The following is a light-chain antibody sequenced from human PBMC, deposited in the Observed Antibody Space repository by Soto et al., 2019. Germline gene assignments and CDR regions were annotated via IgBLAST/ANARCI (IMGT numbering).Light chain of an antibody. V-gene: IGKV1-39*01. CDR2: AAS. CDR3: KHTYSTPLT. Sequence: DIQMTHSPSPLSASVGDRVTITCRSSQSISSYVNWYQQKPGIAPRLLIFAASNLQTGVPSRFSGSGSGTDFTLTISSLQPEDFGTYFCKHTYSTPLTFGPGNKVDIX. CDR1: QSISSY. J-gene: IGKJ3*01.